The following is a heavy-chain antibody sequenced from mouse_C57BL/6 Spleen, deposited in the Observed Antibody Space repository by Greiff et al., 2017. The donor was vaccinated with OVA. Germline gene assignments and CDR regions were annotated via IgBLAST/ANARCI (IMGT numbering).Heavy chain of an antibody. D-gene: IGHD2-4*01. Sequence: VQLVESGGGLVQPKGSLQLSCAASGFSFNTYAMNWVRQAPGKGLEWVARIRSKSNNYATYYADSVKDRFTISRDDSESMLYLQMNNLKTEDTAMYYCVRHDDYLFAYWGQGTLVTVSA. CDR3: VRHDDYLFAY. CDR2: IRSKSNNYAT. J-gene: IGHJ3*01. V-gene: IGHV10-1*01. CDR1: GFSFNTYA.